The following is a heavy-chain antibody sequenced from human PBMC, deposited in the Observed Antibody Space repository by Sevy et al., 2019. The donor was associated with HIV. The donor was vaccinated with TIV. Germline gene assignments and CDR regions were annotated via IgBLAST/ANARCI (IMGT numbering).Heavy chain of an antibody. J-gene: IGHJ4*02. V-gene: IGHV1-2*02. CDR1: GYTFTGYY. CDR3: VRDDRDGYFDY. Sequence: ASVKVSCKASGYTFTGYYMHWVRQAPGQGLEWMGWINPDIGGPKYAPKFQGRVTLTRDTSISTAYMELSRLKSDDTAVYYCVRDDRDGYFDYWGQGTLVTVSS. CDR2: INPDIGGP.